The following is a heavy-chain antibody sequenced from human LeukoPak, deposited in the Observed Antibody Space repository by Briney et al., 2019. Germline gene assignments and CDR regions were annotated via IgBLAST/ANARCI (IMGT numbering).Heavy chain of an antibody. J-gene: IGHJ6*03. V-gene: IGHV3-74*01. CDR3: ARDRGSIAAPSEYYYYYYMDV. CDR2: INSDGSST. D-gene: IGHD6-6*01. Sequence: GGSLRLSCAASGFTFSSYWMHWVRQAPGKGLVWVSRINSDGSSTSYADSVKGRFTISRDNAKNTLYLQMNSLRAEDTAVYYCARDRGSIAAPSEYYYYYYMDVWGKGTTVTVSS. CDR1: GFTFSSYW.